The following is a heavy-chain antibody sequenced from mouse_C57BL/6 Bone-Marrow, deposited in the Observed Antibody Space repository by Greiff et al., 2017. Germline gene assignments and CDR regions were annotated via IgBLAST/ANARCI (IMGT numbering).Heavy chain of an antibody. V-gene: IGHV1-22*01. CDR3: ARGREDDYSYYFDY. Sequence: EVQLQQSGPELVKPGASVKMSCKASGYTFTDYNMHWVKQSHGKSLEWIGSINPNNGGTSYNQKFKVKATLTVNKSSSTAYMELRSLTSEDSAVYYCARGREDDYSYYFDYWGQGTTLTVSS. J-gene: IGHJ2*01. CDR1: GYTFTDYN. D-gene: IGHD2-4*01. CDR2: INPNNGGT.